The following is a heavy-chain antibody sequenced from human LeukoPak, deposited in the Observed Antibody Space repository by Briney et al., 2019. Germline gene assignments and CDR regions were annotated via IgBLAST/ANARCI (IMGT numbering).Heavy chain of an antibody. CDR3: AKNYPYGSGEGIDY. Sequence: GGSLRLSCAASGFTFSNSAMSWVRQAPGKGLEWVSALSGSGGRTYYADSVKGRFTISRDNSKNTLYLQMNSLRAEDTAVYYCAKNYPYGSGEGIDYWGQGTLVTVSS. CDR1: GFTFSNSA. V-gene: IGHV3-23*01. J-gene: IGHJ4*02. D-gene: IGHD3-10*01. CDR2: LSGSGGRT.